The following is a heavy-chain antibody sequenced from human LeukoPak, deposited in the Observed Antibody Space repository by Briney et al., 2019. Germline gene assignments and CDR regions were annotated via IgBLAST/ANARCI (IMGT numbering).Heavy chain of an antibody. J-gene: IGHJ4*02. Sequence: SETLSLTCTVSGGSISSRTYYWGWIRQPPGKGLEWIGSIYYSGSTYYNPSLKSRVTISVDTSKNQFSLKLSSVTAADTAVYYCARAIAVAGTDYWGQGTLVTVSS. CDR3: ARAIAVAGTDY. CDR1: GGSISSRTYY. D-gene: IGHD6-19*01. V-gene: IGHV4-39*01. CDR2: IYYSGST.